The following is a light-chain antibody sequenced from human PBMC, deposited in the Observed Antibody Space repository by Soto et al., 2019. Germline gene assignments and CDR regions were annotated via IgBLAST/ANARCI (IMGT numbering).Light chain of an antibody. CDR2: DVS. Sequence: QSALTQPASVSGSPGQSITMSCTGTSSDVGGYNSVSWYQQHPGKAPKLMIYDVSNRPSGVSNRVSGSKSVNTASLTLSGLQAEDEAYYYGSSYTSSSTVVFGGGTKLTVL. J-gene: IGLJ2*01. V-gene: IGLV2-14*03. CDR1: SSDVGGYNS. CDR3: SSYTSSSTVV.